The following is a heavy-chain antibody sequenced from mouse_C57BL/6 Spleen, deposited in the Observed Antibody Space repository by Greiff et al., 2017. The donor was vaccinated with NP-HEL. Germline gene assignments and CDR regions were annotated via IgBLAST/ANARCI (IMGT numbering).Heavy chain of an antibody. CDR1: GYTFTSYW. Sequence: VQLQQPGAELVMPGASVKLSCKASGYTFTSYWMHWVKQRPGQGLEWIGEIDPSDSYTNYNQKFKGKSTLTVDKSSSTAYMQLSSLTSEDSAVYYCARGSDGYYSYWGQGTTLTVSS. V-gene: IGHV1-69*01. J-gene: IGHJ2*01. D-gene: IGHD2-3*01. CDR3: ARGSDGYYSY. CDR2: IDPSDSYT.